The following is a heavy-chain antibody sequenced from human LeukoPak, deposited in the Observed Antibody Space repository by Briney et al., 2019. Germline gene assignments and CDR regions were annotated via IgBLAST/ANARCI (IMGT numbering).Heavy chain of an antibody. D-gene: IGHD2-21*01. CDR2: ISSSSSI. J-gene: IGHJ3*02. V-gene: IGHV3-48*02. CDR1: GFTFSSYS. Sequence: PGGSLRLSCAASGFTFSSYSMNWVRQAPGKGLEWVSYISSSSSIYYADSVKGRFTISRDNAKNSLYLQMNSLRDEDTAVYYCARDCGGSPLADAFDIWGQGTMVTVSS. CDR3: ARDCGGSPLADAFDI.